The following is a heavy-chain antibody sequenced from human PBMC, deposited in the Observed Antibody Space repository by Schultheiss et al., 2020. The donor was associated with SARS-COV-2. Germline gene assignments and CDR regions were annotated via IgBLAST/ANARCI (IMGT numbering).Heavy chain of an antibody. V-gene: IGHV4-31*03. CDR1: GGSISSGGYY. CDR2: IYYSGST. CDR3: ARATRIAVAGRRYYYGMDV. D-gene: IGHD6-19*01. J-gene: IGHJ6*02. Sequence: SQTLSLTCTVSGGSISSGGYYWSWIRQHPGKGLEWIGYIYYSGSTYYNPSLKSRLTMSVDTSKSQFSLNLGSVTAADTAVYYCARATRIAVAGRRYYYGMDVWGQGTTVTVSS.